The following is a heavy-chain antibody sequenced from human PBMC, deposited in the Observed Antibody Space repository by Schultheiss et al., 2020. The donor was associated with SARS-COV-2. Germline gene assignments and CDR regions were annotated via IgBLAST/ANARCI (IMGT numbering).Heavy chain of an antibody. V-gene: IGHV3-9*01. Sequence: GGSLRLSCAASGFTFDDYAMHWVRQAPGKGLEWVSGISWNSGSIGYADSVKGRFTISRDNAKTSLYLQVNSLRAENTALYYCAKEIAARPNYFDYWGQGTLVTVSS. CDR3: AKEIAARPNYFDY. CDR1: GFTFDDYA. CDR2: ISWNSGSI. J-gene: IGHJ4*02. D-gene: IGHD6-6*01.